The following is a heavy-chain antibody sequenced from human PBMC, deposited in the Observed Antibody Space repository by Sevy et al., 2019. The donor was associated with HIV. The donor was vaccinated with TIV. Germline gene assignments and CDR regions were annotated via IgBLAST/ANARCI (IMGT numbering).Heavy chain of an antibody. Sequence: SETLSLTCAVYGGSFSGYYWSWIRQPPGKGLEWIGEINHSGSTNYNPSLKSQVTISVDTSKNQFSLKLSSVTAADTAVYYCARGRGYSYGHSGYYYGMDVWGQGTTVTVSS. CDR2: INHSGST. V-gene: IGHV4-34*01. D-gene: IGHD5-18*01. CDR1: GGSFSGYY. J-gene: IGHJ6*02. CDR3: ARGRGYSYGHSGYYYGMDV.